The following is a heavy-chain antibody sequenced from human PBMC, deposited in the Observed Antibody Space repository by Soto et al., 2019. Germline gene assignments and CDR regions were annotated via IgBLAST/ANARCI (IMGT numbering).Heavy chain of an antibody. CDR3: TAMAGIDY. V-gene: IGHV3-73*01. CDR1: GFTFSGSG. J-gene: IGHJ4*02. Sequence: PVGSLRLSGAASGFTFSGSGIHWVRQASGKGLEWVGRIRTKTNNYATAYAASVKGRFTISRDGSKNMAYLQMNSLKTEDTAVYYCTAMAGIDYWGQGTLVTVSS. D-gene: IGHD6-19*01. CDR2: IRTKTNNYAT.